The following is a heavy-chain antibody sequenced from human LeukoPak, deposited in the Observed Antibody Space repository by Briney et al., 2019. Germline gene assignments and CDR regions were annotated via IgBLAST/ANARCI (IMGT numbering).Heavy chain of an antibody. CDR1: GDSIRSHY. CDR2: IYYTGST. D-gene: IGHD2-15*01. V-gene: IGHV4-59*11. J-gene: IGHJ4*02. CDR3: ASSGGIARFDY. Sequence: SETLSLTCTVSGDSIRSHYWSWIRQPPGKGLEWIGYIYYTGSTNYNPSLESRVTISVDTSKNQFSLKVSSVTAADTAVYYCASSGGIARFDYWGQGALVTVSS.